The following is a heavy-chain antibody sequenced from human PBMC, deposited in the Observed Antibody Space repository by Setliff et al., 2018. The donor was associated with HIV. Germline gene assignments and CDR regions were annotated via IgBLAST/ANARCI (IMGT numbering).Heavy chain of an antibody. D-gene: IGHD3-9*01. CDR1: GYSNSSGYY. J-gene: IGHJ3*02. CDR3: ARRWGDILTGPDAFDI. Sequence: PSETLSLTCAVSGYSNSSGYYWGWIRQPPGKGLEWIGNIYHSGSSYSNPSLRSRITLSIDTSKNHFSLKLRSLTAADTAVYYCARRWGDILTGPDAFDIWGQGTMVTVSS. CDR2: IYHSGSS. V-gene: IGHV4-38-2*01.